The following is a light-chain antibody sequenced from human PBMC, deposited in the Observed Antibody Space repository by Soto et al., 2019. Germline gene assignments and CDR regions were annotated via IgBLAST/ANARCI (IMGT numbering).Light chain of an antibody. V-gene: IGKV1-39*01. CDR2: GAS. J-gene: IGKJ1*01. CDR3: QRTFRPPPWT. Sequence: DIQLTQSPSSLSAQVGDRVTITCRTSQNINNFVNGYRQRPGKAPELLIYGASGLRVGVPTRFSGSVTGTEFNLTISSLQPEDSATYYGQRTFRPPPWTLGQGT. CDR1: QNINNF.